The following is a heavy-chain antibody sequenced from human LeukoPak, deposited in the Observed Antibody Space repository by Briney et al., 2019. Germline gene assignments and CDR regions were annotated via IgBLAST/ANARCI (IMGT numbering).Heavy chain of an antibody. Sequence: PGRSLRLSCAASGFTFSSYGMHWVRQAPGKGLEWVAVVSYDGSNKYYADSVKGRFTISRDNSKNTLYLQMDSLRAEDTAVYYCAKDSRFDDYGDYGDYWGQGTLVTVSS. CDR2: VSYDGSNK. D-gene: IGHD4-17*01. J-gene: IGHJ4*02. V-gene: IGHV3-30*18. CDR3: AKDSRFDDYGDYGDY. CDR1: GFTFSSYG.